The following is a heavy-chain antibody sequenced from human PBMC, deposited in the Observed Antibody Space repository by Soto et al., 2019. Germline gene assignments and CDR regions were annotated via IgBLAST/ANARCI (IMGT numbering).Heavy chain of an antibody. CDR2: ISYDGSNK. J-gene: IGHJ5*02. CDR3: AKDLGEATVTLAQAYNWFDP. V-gene: IGHV3-30*18. Sequence: QVQLVESGGGVVQPGRSLRLSCAASGFTFSSYGMHWVRQAPGKGLEWVAVISYDGSNKYYADSVKGRFTISRDKSKNTLYLQMNSLRAEDTAVYYCAKDLGEATVTLAQAYNWFDPWGQGTLVTVSS. CDR1: GFTFSSYG. D-gene: IGHD4-17*01.